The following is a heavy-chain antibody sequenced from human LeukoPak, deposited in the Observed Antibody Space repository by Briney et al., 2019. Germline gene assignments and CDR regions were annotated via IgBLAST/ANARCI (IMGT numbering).Heavy chain of an antibody. CDR3: ARDSSHITMIGYFQH. D-gene: IGHD3-22*01. J-gene: IGHJ1*01. Sequence: GGSLRLSCAASGFTFSSYWMHWVRQAPEKGLVWVSRINSDGSSTSYADSVKGRFTISRDNAKNTMYLQMSSLRAEDTAVYYCARDSSHITMIGYFQHWGQGTLVTVSS. CDR2: INSDGSST. V-gene: IGHV3-74*01. CDR1: GFTFSSYW.